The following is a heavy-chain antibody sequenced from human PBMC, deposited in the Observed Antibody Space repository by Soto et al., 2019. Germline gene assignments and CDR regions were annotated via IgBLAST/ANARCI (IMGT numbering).Heavy chain of an antibody. Sequence: PSETLSLTCTVSGGSISNPDHYWSWICQPPGKGLEWIGSIFYNGDTSYNPSLESRLSISVDTSKNQFSLSLSSVTASDKAVYFCAREGRLQSLDYWGQGTLVTVSS. V-gene: IGHV4-30-4*01. D-gene: IGHD4-4*01. CDR1: GGSISNPDHY. J-gene: IGHJ4*02. CDR2: IFYNGDT. CDR3: AREGRLQSLDY.